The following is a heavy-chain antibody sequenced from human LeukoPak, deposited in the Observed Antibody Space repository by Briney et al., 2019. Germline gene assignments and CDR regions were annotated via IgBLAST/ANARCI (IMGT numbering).Heavy chain of an antibody. CDR1: GGSFSGYY. J-gene: IGHJ4*02. CDR3: ARGPSIVVVPAAFLYDY. CDR2: INHSGST. D-gene: IGHD2-2*01. Sequence: KPSETLSLTCAVYGGSFSGYYWSWIRQPPGKGLEWIGEINHSGSTNYNPSLKSRVTISVDTSKNQFSLKPSSVTAADTAVYYCARGPSIVVVPAAFLYDYWGQGTLVTVSS. V-gene: IGHV4-34*01.